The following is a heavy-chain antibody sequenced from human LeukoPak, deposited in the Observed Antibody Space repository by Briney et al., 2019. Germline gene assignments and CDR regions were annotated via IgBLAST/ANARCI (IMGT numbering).Heavy chain of an antibody. V-gene: IGHV4-34*01. CDR1: GGSFSGYY. CDR2: INHSGST. Sequence: SETLSLTCAVYGGSFSGYYWSWIRQPPGKGLEWIGEINHSGSTNYNPSLKSRVTISVDTSKNQFSLKLSSVTAADTAVYYCARDVGARLPGYWGQGTLVTVSS. D-gene: IGHD6-6*01. CDR3: ARDVGARLPGY. J-gene: IGHJ4*02.